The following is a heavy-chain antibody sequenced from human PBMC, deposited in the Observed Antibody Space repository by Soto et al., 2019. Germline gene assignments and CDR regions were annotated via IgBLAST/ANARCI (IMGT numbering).Heavy chain of an antibody. CDR3: ATLWFGEADY. V-gene: IGHV4-39*01. CDR2: IYYSGST. CDR1: GGSMSTSYY. Sequence: QLQLQESGPGLLKPSETLSLTCTVSGGSMSTSYYWGWIRQPPGKGLEWIGSIYYSGSTYYNPSLKGRVTISVDTSTNQFSLKLTSVTAADTSVYYCATLWFGEADYWGQGTLVTVSS. J-gene: IGHJ4*02. D-gene: IGHD3-10*01.